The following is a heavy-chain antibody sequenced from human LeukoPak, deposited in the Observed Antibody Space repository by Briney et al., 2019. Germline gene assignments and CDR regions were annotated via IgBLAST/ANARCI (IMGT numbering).Heavy chain of an antibody. J-gene: IGHJ4*02. CDR3: ARDDPPAAGVDY. D-gene: IGHD6-13*01. Sequence: PGGSLRLSCAASGFTFSSYGMHWVRQAPGKGLEWVAVIWYDGSNKYYADSVKGRFTISRDNSENTLYLQMNSLRAEDTAVYYCARDDPPAAGVDYWGQGTLVTVSS. CDR2: IWYDGSNK. CDR1: GFTFSSYG. V-gene: IGHV3-33*01.